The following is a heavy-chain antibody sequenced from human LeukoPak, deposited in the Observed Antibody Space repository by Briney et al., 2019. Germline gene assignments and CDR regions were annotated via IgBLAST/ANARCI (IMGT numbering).Heavy chain of an antibody. Sequence: SETLSLTCTVSGGSISSSSYYWGWIRQPPGKGLEWIGEINHSGSTNYNPSLKSRVTISVDTSKNQFSLKLSSVTAADTAVYYCARAPTVAGIAFDIWGQGTMVTVSS. CDR1: GGSISSSSYY. J-gene: IGHJ3*02. CDR2: INHSGST. CDR3: ARAPTVAGIAFDI. V-gene: IGHV4-39*07. D-gene: IGHD6-19*01.